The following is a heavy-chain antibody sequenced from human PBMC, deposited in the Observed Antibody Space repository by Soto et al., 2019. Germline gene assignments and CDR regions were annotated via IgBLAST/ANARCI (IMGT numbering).Heavy chain of an antibody. CDR2: ISFDGTNK. Sequence: GGSLRLSCAASGFVFADYGVHWVRQAPGKGLEWVAVISFDGTNKFYADSVKGRFTISRDNYNNTLYLQMSSLRTEDTAVYYCAKATLYPVVSYFYYGLDVWGQGTTVTVSS. J-gene: IGHJ6*02. V-gene: IGHV3-30*18. CDR1: GFVFADYG. CDR3: AKATLYPVVSYFYYGLDV. D-gene: IGHD2-8*01.